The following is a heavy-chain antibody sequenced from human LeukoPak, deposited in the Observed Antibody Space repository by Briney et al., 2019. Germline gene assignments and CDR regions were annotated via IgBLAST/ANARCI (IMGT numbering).Heavy chain of an antibody. Sequence: LGGSLRLCCAASGFTFSDYYMSWIRQAPGKGLEWVSYISSSGSTIYYADSVKGRFTISRDNAKNSLYLQMNSLRAEDTAVYYCAREWLGGRTYDYWGQGTLVTVSS. CDR3: AREWLGGRTYDY. J-gene: IGHJ4*02. V-gene: IGHV3-11*04. CDR2: ISSSGSTI. CDR1: GFTFSDYY. D-gene: IGHD3-22*01.